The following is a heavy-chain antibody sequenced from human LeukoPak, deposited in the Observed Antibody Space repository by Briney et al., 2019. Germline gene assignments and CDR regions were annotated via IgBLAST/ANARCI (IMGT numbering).Heavy chain of an antibody. J-gene: IGHJ4*02. D-gene: IGHD1-26*01. V-gene: IGHV1-69*05. Sequence: SVKVSCKASGGTFSSYAISWVRQAPGQGLEWMGRIIPIFSTANYAQKFQGRVTITTDESTSTAYMELSSLRSEDTAVYYCARSRDPDSGSPDYYWGQGTLVTVSS. CDR1: GGTFSSYA. CDR2: IIPIFSTA. CDR3: ARSRDPDSGSPDYY.